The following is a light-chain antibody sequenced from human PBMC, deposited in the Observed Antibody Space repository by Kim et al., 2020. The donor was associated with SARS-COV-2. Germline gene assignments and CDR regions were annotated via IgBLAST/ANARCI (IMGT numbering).Light chain of an antibody. Sequence: SSELTQDPAVSVALGQTVTITCQGDSLRTYYATWYQQKPRQAPVLVIYGRNNRPSGIPDRFSGSGSGNTASLTISGSQAGDEADFYCQSRDTSGNVVFGGGTKLTVL. CDR3: QSRDTSGNVV. V-gene: IGLV3-19*01. CDR1: SLRTYY. CDR2: GRN. J-gene: IGLJ2*01.